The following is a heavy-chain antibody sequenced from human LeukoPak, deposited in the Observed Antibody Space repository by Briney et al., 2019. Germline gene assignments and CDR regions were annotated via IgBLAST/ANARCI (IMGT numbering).Heavy chain of an antibody. V-gene: IGHV3-7*03. CDR1: GFTFGKYW. CDR3: ARDQYDTWSRRGNFDS. Sequence: GGSLRLSCVASGFTFGKYWMSWVRQAPGKGLEWVANIKLDGSEKNYVVSVKGRFTISRDNTKNSLYLQMNSLRVEDTAVFYCARDQYDTWSRRGNFDSWGQGTLVIVS. D-gene: IGHD3-3*01. J-gene: IGHJ4*02. CDR2: IKLDGSEK.